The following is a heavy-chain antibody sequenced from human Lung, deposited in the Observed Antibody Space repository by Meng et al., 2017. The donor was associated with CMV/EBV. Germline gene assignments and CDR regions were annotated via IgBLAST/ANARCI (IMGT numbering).Heavy chain of an antibody. Sequence: GEXXKISCAASGFTFSSYWMSWVRQAPGKGLEWVANIKQDGSEKYYVDSVKGRFTISRDNAKNSLYLQMNSLRAEDTAVYYCARISDMTGTTYYFDYWGQGPLVPVSS. J-gene: IGHJ4*02. D-gene: IGHD1-20*01. V-gene: IGHV3-7*01. CDR3: ARISDMTGTTYYFDY. CDR1: GFTFSSYW. CDR2: IKQDGSEK.